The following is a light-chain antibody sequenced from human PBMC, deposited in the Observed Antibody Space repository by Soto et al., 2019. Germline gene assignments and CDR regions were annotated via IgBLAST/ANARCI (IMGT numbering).Light chain of an antibody. CDR2: SNN. V-gene: IGLV1-44*01. CDR1: SSNIGSNT. J-gene: IGLJ1*01. Sequence: QSVLTQPPSASGTPGQRVTISCSGSSSNIGSNTVNWYQQLPGTAPTLLIYSNNQRPSGVPDRFSGSKSGTSASLAISGLQSEDEADFYCAAWDDSLNVPVYVFGTGTKVTVL. CDR3: AAWDDSLNVPVYV.